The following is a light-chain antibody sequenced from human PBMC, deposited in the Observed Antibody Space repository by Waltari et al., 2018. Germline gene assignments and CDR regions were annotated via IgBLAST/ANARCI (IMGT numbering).Light chain of an antibody. J-gene: IGLJ2*01. CDR1: SSDIGAYHY. Sequence: QSALTQPPSASGSPVQSVTISCSGTSSDIGAYHYVSWYQQHPGKAPKPMIYEVIKRPSGVPPRFSGSKSGNTASLTVSELQAEDEADYYCSSYAGSNGVLFGGGTKVTVL. CDR3: SSYAGSNGVL. V-gene: IGLV2-8*01. CDR2: EVI.